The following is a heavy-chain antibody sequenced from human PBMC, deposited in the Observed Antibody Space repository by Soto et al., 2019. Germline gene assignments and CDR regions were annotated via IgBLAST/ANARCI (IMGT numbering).Heavy chain of an antibody. D-gene: IGHD2-15*01. CDR1: GFTFSSYW. V-gene: IGHV3-74*01. CDR2: INSDGSST. J-gene: IGHJ4*02. Sequence: GGSLRLSCAASGFTFSSYWMHWVRQAPGKGLVWVSRINSDGSSTSYADSVKGRFTIPRDNAKNTLYLQMNSLRAEDTAVYYCARDDDVVAAFDYWGQGTLVTVSS. CDR3: ARDDDVVAAFDY.